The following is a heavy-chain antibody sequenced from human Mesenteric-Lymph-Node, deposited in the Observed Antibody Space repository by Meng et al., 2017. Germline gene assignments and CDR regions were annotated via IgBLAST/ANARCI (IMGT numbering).Heavy chain of an antibody. V-gene: IGHV4-39*01. CDR2: IDYSGIT. Sequence: QLQESGPGLVKSSETLSLTCTVSGDSISSNSYYGGWIRQPPGKGLEWIASIDYSGITFQNPSLKSRLTTSVDTSKNQFSLQLRFVTAADTAVYYCARHRGNYYQSFLHWGQGTLVTASS. D-gene: IGHD1-26*01. CDR3: ARHRGNYYQSFLH. J-gene: IGHJ1*01. CDR1: GDSISSNSYY.